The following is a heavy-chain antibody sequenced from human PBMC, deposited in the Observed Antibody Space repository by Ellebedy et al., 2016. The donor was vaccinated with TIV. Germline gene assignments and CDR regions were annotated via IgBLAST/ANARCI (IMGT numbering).Heavy chain of an antibody. Sequence: ASVKVSXXASGYTFTSYAMHWVRQAPGQRLEWMGWINAGNGNTKYSQKFQGRVTITRDTSASTAYMELSSLRSEDTAVYYCARALITMVRGHQNLNWFNPWGQGTLVTVSS. CDR2: INAGNGNT. V-gene: IGHV1-3*01. CDR1: GYTFTSYA. D-gene: IGHD3-10*01. CDR3: ARALITMVRGHQNLNWFNP. J-gene: IGHJ5*02.